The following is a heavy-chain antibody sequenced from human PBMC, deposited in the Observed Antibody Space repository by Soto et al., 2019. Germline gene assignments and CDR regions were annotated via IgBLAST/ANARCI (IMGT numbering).Heavy chain of an antibody. CDR2: IYTSGST. Sequence: SETLSLTCTVSSGSISSYYWSWIRQPAGKGLEWIGRIYTSGSTNYNPSLKSRVTMSVDTSKNQFSLKLSSVTAADPAVYYCARGVAARPGYYYGLDVWGQGTTVTVSS. CDR3: ARGVAARPGYYYGLDV. CDR1: SGSISSYY. J-gene: IGHJ6*02. V-gene: IGHV4-4*07. D-gene: IGHD6-6*01.